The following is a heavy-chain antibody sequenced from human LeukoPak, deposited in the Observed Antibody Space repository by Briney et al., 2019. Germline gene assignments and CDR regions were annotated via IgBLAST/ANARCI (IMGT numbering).Heavy chain of an antibody. J-gene: IGHJ4*02. D-gene: IGHD3-22*01. V-gene: IGHV4-59*01. Sequence: SETLSLTCTVSGGSISSYYWSWIRQPPGKGLEWIGYIYYSGSTNYNPSPKSRVTISVDTSKNQFSLKLSSVTAADTAVYYCARIGDDSSGYLDYWGQGTLVTVSS. CDR3: ARIGDDSSGYLDY. CDR1: GGSISSYY. CDR2: IYYSGST.